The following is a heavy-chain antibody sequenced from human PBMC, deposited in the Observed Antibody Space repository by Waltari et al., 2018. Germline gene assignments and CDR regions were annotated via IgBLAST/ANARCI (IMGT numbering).Heavy chain of an antibody. CDR3: ARGDYYDSSGSYYFDY. D-gene: IGHD3-22*01. CDR2: ISTSGGTI. V-gene: IGHV3-48*03. J-gene: IGHJ4*02. Sequence: EVQLVESVVGLVPPGGSLRLSCASSGFTFSTYEMTWVRQAPGKGLEWVSYISTSGGTIYYADSVKGRLTISRDNAKNSLDLQMNSLRAEDTAVYYCARGDYYDSSGSYYFDYWGQGTLVTVSS. CDR1: GFTFSTYE.